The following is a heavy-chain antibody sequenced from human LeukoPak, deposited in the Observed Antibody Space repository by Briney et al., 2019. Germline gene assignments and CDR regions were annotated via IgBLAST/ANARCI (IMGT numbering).Heavy chain of an antibody. J-gene: IGHJ4*02. CDR2: FYPGDSNI. CDR3: ARESYGSGID. V-gene: IGHV5-51*01. D-gene: IGHD3-10*01. Sequence: GESLKISCKGSGYSFTSYWIGWVRQMPGKGLEWMGIFYPGDSNIRYSPSFQGQVTISADKSTSTAYLQWSSLKASDTGMYYCARESYGSGIDWGQGTLITVSS. CDR1: GYSFTSYW.